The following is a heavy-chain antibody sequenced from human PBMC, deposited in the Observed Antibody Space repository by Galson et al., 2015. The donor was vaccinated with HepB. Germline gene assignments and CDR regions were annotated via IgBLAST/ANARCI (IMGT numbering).Heavy chain of an antibody. Sequence: SLRLSCAASGFTFSDYYMSWLRQAPGKGLEWVSYISSSGSTIYYADSVKGRFTISRDNAKNSLYLQMNSLRAEDTAVYYCARKSGSYLNYYYYYMDVWGKGTTVTVSS. V-gene: IGHV3-11*04. CDR3: ARKSGSYLNYYYYYMDV. CDR2: ISSSGSTI. D-gene: IGHD1-26*01. J-gene: IGHJ6*03. CDR1: GFTFSDYY.